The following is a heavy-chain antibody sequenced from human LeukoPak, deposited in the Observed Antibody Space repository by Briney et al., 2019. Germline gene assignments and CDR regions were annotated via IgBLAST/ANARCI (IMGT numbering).Heavy chain of an antibody. J-gene: IGHJ4*02. CDR2: ISGSGGST. Sequence: GGSLRLSCAASGFTFSRYAMSWVRQAPGKGLEWVSAISGSGGSTYYADSVKGRFTISRDNSKNTLYLQMNSLRAEDTAVYYRAKDVVPAAMAFDYWGQGTLVTVSS. CDR3: AKDVVPAAMAFDY. V-gene: IGHV3-23*01. CDR1: GFTFSRYA. D-gene: IGHD2-2*01.